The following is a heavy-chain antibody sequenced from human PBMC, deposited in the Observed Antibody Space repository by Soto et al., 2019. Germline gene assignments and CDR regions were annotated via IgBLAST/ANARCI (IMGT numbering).Heavy chain of an antibody. J-gene: IGHJ5*02. CDR3: AGLLDLYSWFDP. CDR1: GDSISSSTYY. V-gene: IGHV4-39*01. CDR2: VSYSGYT. Sequence: QLQLQESGPGLVKASETLSLTCLVSGDSISSSTYYWGWIRQPPGKGLEWIRSVSYSGYTYYNPSLKSRVIVSLDTSKNHFSLQLNSVTAADTAMYYCAGLLDLYSWFDPWGQGTLVTVSS. D-gene: IGHD1-1*01.